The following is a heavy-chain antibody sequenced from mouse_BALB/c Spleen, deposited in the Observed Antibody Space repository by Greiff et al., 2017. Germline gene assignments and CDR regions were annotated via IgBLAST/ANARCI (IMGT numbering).Heavy chain of an antibody. J-gene: IGHJ2*01. CDR2: ISYSGST. CDR3: ARYGEKGYYFDY. V-gene: IGHV3-8*02. Sequence: EVQLQESGPSLVKPSQTLSLTCSVTGDSITSGYWNWIRKFPGNKLEYMGYISYSGSTSYNPSLKSRISSTRDTSKNQYYLQLNSVTTADTATYYCARYGEKGYYFDYWGQGTTLTVSS. CDR1: GDSITSGY.